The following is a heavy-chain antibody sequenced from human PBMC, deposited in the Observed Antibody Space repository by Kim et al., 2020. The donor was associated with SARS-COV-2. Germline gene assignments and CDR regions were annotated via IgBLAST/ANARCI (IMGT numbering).Heavy chain of an antibody. J-gene: IGHJ4*02. V-gene: IGHV3-11*04. CDR3: EREYDSSGYYYYFDY. D-gene: IGHD3-22*01. Sequence: DSVKCRFTISRDNAKKSLYLQMSSLRAEDTAVYYCEREYDSSGYYYYFDYWGQGTLVTVSS.